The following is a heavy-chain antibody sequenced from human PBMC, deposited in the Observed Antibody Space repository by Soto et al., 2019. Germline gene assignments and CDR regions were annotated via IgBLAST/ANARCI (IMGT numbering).Heavy chain of an antibody. CDR2: TRNKANSYTT. V-gene: IGHV3-72*01. CDR3: ARVRYSSGWSLDY. Sequence: VQLVESGGGLVQPGGSLRLSCAASGFTLSDHSMDWVRQAPGKGLEWVGRTRNKANSYTTEYPASVKGRFTISRDDSQNSLYLQMNSLKTEDTAVYYCARVRYSSGWSLDYWGQGTLVTVSS. D-gene: IGHD6-19*01. CDR1: GFTLSDHS. J-gene: IGHJ4*02.